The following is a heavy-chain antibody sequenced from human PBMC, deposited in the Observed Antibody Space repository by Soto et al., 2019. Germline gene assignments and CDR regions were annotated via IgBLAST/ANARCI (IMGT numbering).Heavy chain of an antibody. CDR1: GDSVSSDSAA. J-gene: IGHJ6*02. CDR2: TYYRSEWYN. CDR3: ARDYYYGMDV. V-gene: IGHV6-1*01. Sequence: SQTLSLTCAISGDSVSSDSAAWNWIRQSPSRGLEWLGRTYYRSEWYNDYAVSMKSRIVITPDTSKNQFSLQLNSVTPEDTAVYFWARDYYYGMDVWGQGTTVTVSS.